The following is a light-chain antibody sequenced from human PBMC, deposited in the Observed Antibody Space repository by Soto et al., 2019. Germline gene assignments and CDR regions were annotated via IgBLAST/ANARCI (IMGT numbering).Light chain of an antibody. CDR1: QGISSA. CDR3: QQFNNYPLT. Sequence: AIQLTQSPSSLSASVGDRVTITCRASQGISSALAWYQQKPGKAPNLLIYDASSLESGVPSRFSGSGSGTDFTLTIGSLQPEDCATYYCQQFNNYPLTFGGGTKVEI. CDR2: DAS. V-gene: IGKV1D-13*01. J-gene: IGKJ4*01.